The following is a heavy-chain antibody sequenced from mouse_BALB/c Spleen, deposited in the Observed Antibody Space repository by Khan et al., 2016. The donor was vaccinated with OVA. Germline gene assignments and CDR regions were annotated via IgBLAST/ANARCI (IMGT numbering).Heavy chain of an antibody. D-gene: IGHD1-3*01. CDR2: IWGGGST. CDR1: GFSLTDYG. J-gene: IGHJ2*01. V-gene: IGHV2-6-5*01. Sequence: QVQLKQSGPGLVAPSQSLSITCTVSGFSLTDYGVSWIRQPPGKGLEWLGVIWGGGSTYYNSALKSRLSISKDNSKRQVFLKMNSLQTDDTAMYXCAKQLTLYPSYLDNWGQGTTLTVSS. CDR3: AKQLTLYPSYLDN.